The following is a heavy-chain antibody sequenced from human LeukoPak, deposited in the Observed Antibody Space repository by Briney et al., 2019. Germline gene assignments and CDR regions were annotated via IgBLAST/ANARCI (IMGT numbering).Heavy chain of an antibody. V-gene: IGHV1-2*02. Sequence: ASVKVSCKASVYTFTGYYMHWVRQAPGQGLEWRGWSNPNSGGTNYAQKFQGRVTMTRDTSISTAYMELSRLRSDDTAVYYCARGDIVVVPARMDVWGKGTTVTVSS. CDR2: SNPNSGGT. CDR1: VYTFTGYY. J-gene: IGHJ6*03. CDR3: ARGDIVVVPARMDV. D-gene: IGHD2-2*01.